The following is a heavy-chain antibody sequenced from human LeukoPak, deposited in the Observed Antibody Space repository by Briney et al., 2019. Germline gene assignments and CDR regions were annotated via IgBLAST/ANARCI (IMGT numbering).Heavy chain of an antibody. J-gene: IGHJ4*02. V-gene: IGHV3-30*18. CDR3: AKALEGGSSDY. CDR1: GFTFSSYG. Sequence: GGSLRLSCAASGFTFSSYGMHWVRQAPGKGLEWVAVMSYDGSNKYYADSVKGRFTISRDNSKNTLYLQMNSLRAEDTAVYYCAKALEGGSSDYWGQGTLVTVSS. CDR2: MSYDGSNK. D-gene: IGHD3-16*01.